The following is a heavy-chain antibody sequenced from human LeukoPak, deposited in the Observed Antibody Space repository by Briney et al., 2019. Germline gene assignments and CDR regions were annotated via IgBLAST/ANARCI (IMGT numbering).Heavy chain of an antibody. D-gene: IGHD1-26*01. CDR3: AREGGSYYFDY. CDR1: GFTFSSYA. CDR2: INSDGSST. Sequence: GGSLKLSCAASGFTFSSYAMSWVRQAPGRGLVWVSRINSDGSSTSYADSVKGRFTISRDNAKNTLYLQMNSLRAEDTAVYYCAREGGSYYFDYWGQGTLVTVSS. J-gene: IGHJ4*02. V-gene: IGHV3-74*01.